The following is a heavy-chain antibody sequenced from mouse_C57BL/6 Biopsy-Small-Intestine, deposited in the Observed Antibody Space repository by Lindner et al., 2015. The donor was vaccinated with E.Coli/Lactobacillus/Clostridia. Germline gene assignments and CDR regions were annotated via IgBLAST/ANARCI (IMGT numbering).Heavy chain of an antibody. J-gene: IGHJ4*01. CDR3: VRWRSHYAMDY. V-gene: IGHV14-3*01. CDR1: GFNINDDY. CDR2: IDPATGNT. Sequence: LQESGAELVRPGASVKLSCTASGFNINDDYMHWVKQRPEQGLEWIGRIDPATGNTKYAPKFQDKATITADTSSNTVYLQLSSLTSEYTAVYYCVRWRSHYAMDYWGQGTSVTVSS.